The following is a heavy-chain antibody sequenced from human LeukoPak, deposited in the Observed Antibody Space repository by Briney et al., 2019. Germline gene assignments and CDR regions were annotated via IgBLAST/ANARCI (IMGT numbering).Heavy chain of an antibody. V-gene: IGHV1-18*01. CDR2: ISAYNGNT. Sequence: ASVKVSCKASGYTFTSYGISWVRQDPGHGLEWIGWISAYNGNTNYAQKLQGRVTMTTDTSTSTAYMELRSLRSDDTAVYYCARAEGNYDFWSGYPYYFDYWGQGALVTVSS. J-gene: IGHJ4*02. CDR3: ARAEGNYDFWSGYPYYFDY. CDR1: GYTFTSYG. D-gene: IGHD3-3*01.